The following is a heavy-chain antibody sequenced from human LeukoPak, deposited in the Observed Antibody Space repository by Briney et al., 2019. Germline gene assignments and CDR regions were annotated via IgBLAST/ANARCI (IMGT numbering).Heavy chain of an antibody. D-gene: IGHD3-22*01. CDR3: ASDYYDSSGYYFDGMDV. J-gene: IGHJ6*02. CDR1: GGSISSYY. CDR2: IYYSGST. V-gene: IGHV4-59*08. Sequence: SETLSLTCSVSGGSISSYYWSWIRQPPGKGLEWIGYIYYSGSTYYNPSLKSRVTISVDTSKNQFSLKLSSVTAADTAVYYCASDYYDSSGYYFDGMDVWGQGTTVTVSS.